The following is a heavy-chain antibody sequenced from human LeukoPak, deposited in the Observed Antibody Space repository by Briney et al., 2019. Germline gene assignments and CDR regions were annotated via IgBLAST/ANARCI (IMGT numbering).Heavy chain of an antibody. D-gene: IGHD3-10*01. J-gene: IGHJ2*01. Sequence: ASVKVSCKASGYTFTSYAMHWVRQAPGQRLEWMGWINAGNGNTKYSQKFQGRVTITADKSTSTAYMELSSLRSEDTAVYYCARDRITMVRGVITDLVDWYFDLWGRGTLVTVSS. CDR2: INAGNGNT. CDR3: ARDRITMVRGVITDLVDWYFDL. V-gene: IGHV1-3*01. CDR1: GYTFTSYA.